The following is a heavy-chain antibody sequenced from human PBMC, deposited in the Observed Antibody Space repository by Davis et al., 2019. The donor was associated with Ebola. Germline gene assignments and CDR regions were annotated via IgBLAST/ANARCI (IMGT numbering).Heavy chain of an antibody. V-gene: IGHV3-33*01. J-gene: IGHJ6*04. Sequence: PGGSLRLSCAASGFTFSSYGMHWVRQAPGKGLEWVAVIWYDGSNKYYADSVKGRFTISRDNSKNTLYLQMNSLRAEDTAVYYCALFTVTGRYVGMDVWGKGTTVTVSS. D-gene: IGHD4-17*01. CDR2: IWYDGSNK. CDR1: GFTFSSYG. CDR3: ALFTVTGRYVGMDV.